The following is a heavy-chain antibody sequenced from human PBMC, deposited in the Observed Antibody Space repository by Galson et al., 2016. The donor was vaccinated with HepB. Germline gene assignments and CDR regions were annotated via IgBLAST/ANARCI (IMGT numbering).Heavy chain of an antibody. CDR2: IRTSSSYI. D-gene: IGHD5-18*01. CDR3: AILQLWNGGS. J-gene: IGHJ5*02. V-gene: IGHV3-21*01. CDR1: GFTGFTFSSYW. Sequence: SLRLSCAASGFTGFTFSSYWMHWVRQAPGKGLEWVALIRTSSSYIYYADSVKGRFTISRDNAKNSLHLQMKGLRAEDTAVYYCAILQLWNGGSWGQGTLVTVAS.